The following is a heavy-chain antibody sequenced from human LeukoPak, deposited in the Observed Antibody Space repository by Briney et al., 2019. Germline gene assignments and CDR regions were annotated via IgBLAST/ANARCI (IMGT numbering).Heavy chain of an antibody. CDR3: AKDATAVPGTVYMDV. CDR2: ISVSGTTI. J-gene: IGHJ6*03. V-gene: IGHV3-48*03. Sequence: GGSLRPSCAASGFTFSDYEMNWGRPGPGEGVGWLLHISVSGTTIHYADSVKGRFTISRDNAKNSVYLQMTSLRAEDTALYYCAKDATAVPGTVYMDVWGKGTTVTISS. CDR1: GFTFSDYE. D-gene: IGHD2-2*01.